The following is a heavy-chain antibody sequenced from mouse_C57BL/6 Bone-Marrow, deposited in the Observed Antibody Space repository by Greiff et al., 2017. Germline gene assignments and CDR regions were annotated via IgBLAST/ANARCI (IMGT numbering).Heavy chain of an antibody. J-gene: IGHJ2*01. CDR2: IRYSGST. CDR1: GYSITSGYD. D-gene: IGHD2-5*01. CDR3: ARGYSNVFDY. Sequence: EVKLMESGPGMVKPSQSLSLTCTVTGYSITSGYDWHWIRHFPGNKLEWMGYIRYSGSTNYNPSLKSRISITHDTSENHFFLKLNSVTTEDTATYYCARGYSNVFDYWGQGTTLSVSS. V-gene: IGHV3-1*01.